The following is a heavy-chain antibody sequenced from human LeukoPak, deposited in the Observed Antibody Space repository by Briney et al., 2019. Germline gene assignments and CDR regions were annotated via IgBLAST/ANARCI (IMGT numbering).Heavy chain of an antibody. V-gene: IGHV3-30*04. CDR2: ISYDGSNK. D-gene: IGHD6-13*01. Sequence: GRSLRLSCAASGFTFSSYAMHWVRQAPGKGLEWVAVISYDGSNKYYADSVKGRFTISRDNSKNTLYLQMNSLRAEDTAVYYCASADKPGIAAAGTTHLDYWGQGTLVTVSS. CDR1: GFTFSSYA. J-gene: IGHJ4*02. CDR3: ASADKPGIAAAGTTHLDY.